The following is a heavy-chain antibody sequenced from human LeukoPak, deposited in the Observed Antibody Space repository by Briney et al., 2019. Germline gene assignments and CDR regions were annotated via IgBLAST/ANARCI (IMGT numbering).Heavy chain of an antibody. V-gene: IGHV3-30*18. CDR1: GFTFSSYG. CDR2: ISYDGSNK. Sequence: PGGSLRLSCAASGFTFSSYGMHWVRQAPGKGLEWVAVISYDGSNKYYADSVKGRFTISRDNSKNTLYLQMNSLRAEDTAVYYCAKEGATTYYWGQGTLVTVSS. J-gene: IGHJ4*02. CDR3: AKEGATTYY. D-gene: IGHD1-26*01.